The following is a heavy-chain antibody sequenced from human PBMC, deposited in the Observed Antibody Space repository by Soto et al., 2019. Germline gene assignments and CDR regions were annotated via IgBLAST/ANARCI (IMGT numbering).Heavy chain of an antibody. CDR1: GGSISSYY. J-gene: IGHJ4*02. Sequence: SETLSLTCTVSGGSISSYYWSWIRQPPGKGLEWIGYIYYSGSTNYNPSLKSRVTISVDTSKNQFSLKLSSVTAADTAVYYCASNSSPFPYYIDYWGQGTLVTVSS. V-gene: IGHV4-59*08. CDR3: ASNSSPFPYYIDY. D-gene: IGHD6-13*01. CDR2: IYYSGST.